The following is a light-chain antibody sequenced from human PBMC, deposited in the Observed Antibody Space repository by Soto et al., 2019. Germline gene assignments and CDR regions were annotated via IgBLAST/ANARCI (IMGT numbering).Light chain of an antibody. Sequence: QSALTQPASASGSPGQSITISCTGTSSDVGGYNYVSWYQQHPGKAPKLMIYEVTKRPSGVSNRFSGSKSGNTASLTISGHEDDEEADYCCSSYSSNSTCVFGGGTKVTVL. CDR3: SSYSSNSTCV. J-gene: IGLJ3*02. V-gene: IGLV2-14*01. CDR2: EVT. CDR1: SSDVGGYNY.